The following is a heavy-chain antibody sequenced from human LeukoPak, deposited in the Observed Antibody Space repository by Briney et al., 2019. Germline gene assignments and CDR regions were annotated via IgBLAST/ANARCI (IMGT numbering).Heavy chain of an antibody. D-gene: IGHD3-10*01. V-gene: IGHV3-66*01. CDR1: GFTFSSYA. CDR2: IYSGGST. J-gene: IGHJ3*02. Sequence: QPGGSLRLSCAASGFTFSSYAMSWVRQAPGKGLEWVSVIYSGGSTYYADSVKGRFTISRDNSKNTLYLQMNSLRAEDTAVYYCARGHYYYGSGNPSASNAFDIWGQGTMVTVSS. CDR3: ARGHYYYGSGNPSASNAFDI.